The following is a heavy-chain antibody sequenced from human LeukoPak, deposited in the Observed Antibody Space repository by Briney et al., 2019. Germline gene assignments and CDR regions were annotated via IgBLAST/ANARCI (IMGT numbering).Heavy chain of an antibody. D-gene: IGHD2-21*02. Sequence: PSETLSLTCTVSGGSISSYYWSWIRQPPGKGLEWIGYIYYSGSTNYNPSLKSRVTISVDTSKNQFSLRLTSVTAADTAVYYCAKDLGIGDYYFDYWGQGTLVTVSS. CDR1: GGSISSYY. CDR2: IYYSGST. CDR3: AKDLGIGDYYFDY. J-gene: IGHJ4*02. V-gene: IGHV4-59*01.